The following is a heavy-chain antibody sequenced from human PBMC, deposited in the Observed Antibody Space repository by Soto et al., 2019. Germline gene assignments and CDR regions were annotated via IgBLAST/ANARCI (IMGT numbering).Heavy chain of an antibody. Sequence: ASVKVSCKASGYTFTNYGISWVRQAPGQGLEWMGWISAYNGNTNYAQKLQGRVTMTTDTSTSTAYMELRSLRSDDTAVYYCARDHPYYYDSSGDRDNWFDPWGQGTLVTVSS. CDR1: GYTFTNYG. V-gene: IGHV1-18*04. D-gene: IGHD3-22*01. J-gene: IGHJ5*02. CDR3: ARDHPYYYDSSGDRDNWFDP. CDR2: ISAYNGNT.